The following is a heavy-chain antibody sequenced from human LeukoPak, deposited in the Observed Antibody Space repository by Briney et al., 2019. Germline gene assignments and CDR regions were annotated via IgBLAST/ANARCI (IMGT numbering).Heavy chain of an antibody. CDR1: GYTFGSYV. CDR2: INAGNGNT. CDR3: ARDTFGTSRPIEY. Sequence: GASVKVSCKASGYTFGSYVLHWVRQAPGQSLEWMGWINAGNGNTEYAQKFQGRVTITRDTSASTAYMELNSLRSEDTAVYYCARDTFGTSRPIEYWGQGTLVTVSS. V-gene: IGHV1-3*01. D-gene: IGHD2/OR15-2a*01. J-gene: IGHJ4*02.